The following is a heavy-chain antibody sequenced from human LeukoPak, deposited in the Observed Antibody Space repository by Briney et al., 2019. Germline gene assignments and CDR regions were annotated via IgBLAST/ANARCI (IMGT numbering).Heavy chain of an antibody. CDR3: ARQEEQWLDPRDFDS. CDR1: GGSISSSSYY. Sequence: SETLSLTCTVSGGSISSSSYYWGWIRQPPGKGLEWIGSIYHSGTTYYKPSLKSRVTISVDTSKNQFSLKLSSVTAADTAIYYCARQEEQWLDPRDFDSWGQGTLVTVSS. D-gene: IGHD6-19*01. CDR2: IYHSGTT. J-gene: IGHJ4*02. V-gene: IGHV4-39*01.